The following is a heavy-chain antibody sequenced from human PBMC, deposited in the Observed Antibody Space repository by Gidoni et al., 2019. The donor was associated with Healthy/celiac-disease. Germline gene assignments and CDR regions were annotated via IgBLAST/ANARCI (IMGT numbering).Heavy chain of an antibody. CDR3: ARAGTVTTGSNWYFDL. V-gene: IGHV4-4*07. CDR1: GDSINSYY. J-gene: IGHJ2*01. CDR2: IYSSGAT. Sequence: QVQLQESGPGLVKPSEALSLTCTVSGDSINSYYWSWIRQPAGKGLEWIGRIYSSGATNYNPSLKSRATMSVDTSKNQISLDLNSVTAADTAVYYCARAGTVTTGSNWYFDLWGRGTPVTVSS. D-gene: IGHD4-17*01.